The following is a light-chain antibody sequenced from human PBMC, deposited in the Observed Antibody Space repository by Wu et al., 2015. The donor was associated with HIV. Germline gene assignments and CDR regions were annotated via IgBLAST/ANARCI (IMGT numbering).Light chain of an antibody. CDR1: QSLSTY. CDR3: QQRTNWPPELT. Sequence: ETVLTRSPATLSLSPGDRATLSCRASQSLSTYLAWYQQKPGQAPRLLIYDASNRAPGVPARFSGSGSETDLTLTISSLEPEDFAVYYCQQRTNWPPELTFGGGTKVEIK. J-gene: IGKJ4*01. CDR2: DAS. V-gene: IGKV3-11*01.